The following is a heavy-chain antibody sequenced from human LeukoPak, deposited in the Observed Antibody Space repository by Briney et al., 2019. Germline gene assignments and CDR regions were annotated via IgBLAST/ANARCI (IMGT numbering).Heavy chain of an antibody. CDR3: ARDGVAGPSDAFDL. CDR2: IGAKNGDR. D-gene: IGHD6-19*01. CDR1: GYTFTEYY. J-gene: IGHJ3*01. Sequence: GASVKVSCKAYGYTFTEYYIHWVRQAPGQGLEWMTYIGAKNGDRHYAQRFQGRVTMTLDTSVSTAYMELKWLTSDDTAMYFCARDGVAGPSDAFDLWGQGTMVTVSS. V-gene: IGHV1-2*02.